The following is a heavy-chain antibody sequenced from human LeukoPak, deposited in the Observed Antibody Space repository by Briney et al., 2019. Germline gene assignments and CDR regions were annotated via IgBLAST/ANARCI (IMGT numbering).Heavy chain of an antibody. CDR3: AREGYDSSASFDY. J-gene: IGHJ4*02. Sequence: GGSLRLSCAASGFTFSSYEMNWVRQAPGKGLEWVSYISGSGSTIYYADSVKGRFTISRDNAKNSLYLQMNSLRAEDTAVYYCAREGYDSSASFDYWGQGTLVTVSS. CDR2: ISGSGSTI. D-gene: IGHD3-22*01. CDR1: GFTFSSYE. V-gene: IGHV3-48*03.